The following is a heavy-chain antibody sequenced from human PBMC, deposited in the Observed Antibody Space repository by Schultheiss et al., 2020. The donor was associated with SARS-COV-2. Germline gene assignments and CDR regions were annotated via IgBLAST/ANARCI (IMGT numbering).Heavy chain of an antibody. J-gene: IGHJ4*02. CDR3: ARTGYSYGSDYFDY. CDR1: GGSFSGYY. V-gene: IGHV4-59*01. CDR2: IYYSGST. D-gene: IGHD5-18*01. Sequence: SETLSLTCAVYGGSFSGYYWSWIRQPPGKGLEWIGYIYYSGSTYYNPSLKSRVTISVDTSKNQFSLKLSSVTAADTAVYYCARTGYSYGSDYFDYWGQGTLVTVSS.